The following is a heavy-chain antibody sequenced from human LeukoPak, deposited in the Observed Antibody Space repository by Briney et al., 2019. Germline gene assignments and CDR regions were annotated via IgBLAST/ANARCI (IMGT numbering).Heavy chain of an antibody. CDR2: ISYDGSNK. CDR1: GFTFSSYA. D-gene: IGHD6-13*01. Sequence: PGGSLRLSCAASGFTFSSYAMHWVRQAPGKGLEWVAVISYDGSNKYYADSVKGRFTISRDNAKNSLYLQMDSLRAEDTAVYYCARSMAIAAAARRWGQGTLVTVSS. CDR3: ARSMAIAAAARR. J-gene: IGHJ4*02. V-gene: IGHV3-30-3*01.